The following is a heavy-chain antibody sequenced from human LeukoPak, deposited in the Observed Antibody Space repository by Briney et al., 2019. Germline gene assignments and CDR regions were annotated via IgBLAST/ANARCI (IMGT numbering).Heavy chain of an antibody. J-gene: IGHJ6*04. CDR2: ISSSNSYI. D-gene: IGHD3-10*01. CDR1: GFTFSSYS. CDR3: AREPGSGSYFNDPAVVYGLDV. V-gene: IGHV3-21*01. Sequence: GESLRLSCAASGFTFSSYSMNWVRQAPGKGLGWVSSISSSNSYIYYAASVKGRFTISRDNAKNSLYLQMNSLRAEDTAVHYCAREPGSGSYFNDPAVVYGLDVWGKGTTVTVSS.